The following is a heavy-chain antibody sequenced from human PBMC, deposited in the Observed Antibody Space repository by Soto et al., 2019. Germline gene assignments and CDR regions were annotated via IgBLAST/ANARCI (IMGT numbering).Heavy chain of an antibody. CDR2: TIPMFATA. Sequence: QVQLVQSGAEVKKPGSSVKVSCKASGGTFSSYAISWVRQAPGQGIEWMGGTIPMFATANYAQKFQGRGRITAAKSTSTVYMELSSLRSEDTAIYYCARASGVYCSIPTSPQGYYGMDVWGQGTTVTVSS. J-gene: IGHJ6*02. V-gene: IGHV1-69*06. CDR1: GGTFSSYA. CDR3: ARASGVYCSIPTSPQGYYGMDV. D-gene: IGHD2-2*01.